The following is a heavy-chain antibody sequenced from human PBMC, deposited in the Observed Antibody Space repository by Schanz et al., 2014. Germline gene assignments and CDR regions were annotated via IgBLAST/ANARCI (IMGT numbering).Heavy chain of an antibody. V-gene: IGHV3-13*01. Sequence: EVQLVESGGGLVQPGGSLRLSCAASGFTLSNSDMHWVRQGTGKGLEWVSTIGYLGDTYYPDSVKGRFTVSRDNARNSLYLHMNTLGAEDTAVYYCARGTDWSLHYWGQGALVTVSS. D-gene: IGHD1-1*01. CDR2: IGYLGDT. J-gene: IGHJ4*02. CDR3: ARGTDWSLHY. CDR1: GFTLSNSD.